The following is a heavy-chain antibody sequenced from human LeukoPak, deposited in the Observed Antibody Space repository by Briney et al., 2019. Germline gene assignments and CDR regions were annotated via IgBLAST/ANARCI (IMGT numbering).Heavy chain of an antibody. J-gene: IGHJ5*02. CDR3: AKNRPTYYDYIWGSYRPNWFDP. V-gene: IGHV3-23*01. Sequence: GGSLRLSCAASGFTFSSYATSWVRQAPGKGLEWVSAISGSGGSTYYADSVKGRFTISRDNSKNTLYLQMNSLRAEDTAVYYCAKNRPTYYDYIWGSYRPNWFDPWGQGTLVTVSS. CDR1: GFTFSSYA. CDR2: ISGSGGST. D-gene: IGHD3-16*02.